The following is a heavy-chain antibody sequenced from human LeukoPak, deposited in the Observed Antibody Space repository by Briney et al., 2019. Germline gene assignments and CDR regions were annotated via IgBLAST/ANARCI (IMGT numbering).Heavy chain of an antibody. Sequence: GGSLRLSCAASGFTFTSYNMNWVRQAPGKGLEWVAVIGNDGRAKRYAESVEGRFTLSRDNSKNIHFLEMNSPRDGDTATYYCAREAAWGNWYFDLWGRGTLVTVSS. CDR1: GFTFTSYN. CDR3: AREAAWGNWYFDL. CDR2: IGNDGRAK. D-gene: IGHD3-16*01. V-gene: IGHV3-30*03. J-gene: IGHJ2*01.